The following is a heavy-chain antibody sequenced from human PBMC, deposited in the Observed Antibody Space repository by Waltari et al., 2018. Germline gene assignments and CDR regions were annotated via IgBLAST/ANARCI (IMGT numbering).Heavy chain of an antibody. V-gene: IGHV1-69-2*01. J-gene: IGHJ3*01. CDR3: ATALGDSSSASRPFDF. CDR2: VDHEYVET. CDR1: GYTFSDYY. Sequence: EVQLLQSGAELKEPGTTVRISCKVSGYTFSDYYIHWVQQAPGKGLRWMGIVDHEYVETRYADTFQGRVTISADTSTDTAFMELSSLRSEDTAVFYCATALGDSSSASRPFDFWGQGTMITVSS. D-gene: IGHD6-19*01.